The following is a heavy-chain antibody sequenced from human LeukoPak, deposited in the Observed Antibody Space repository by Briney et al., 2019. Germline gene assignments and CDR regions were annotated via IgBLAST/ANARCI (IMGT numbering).Heavy chain of an antibody. V-gene: IGHV4-59*08. CDR1: GGSISSYY. Sequence: PSETLSLTCTVSGGSISSYYWSWIRQPPGKGLEWIGYISYSGSTNYNPSLKSRVTISVDTSKNQFSLKLSSVTAADTAVYYCARRRGYSFDYWGQGTLVTRSS. D-gene: IGHD5-18*01. J-gene: IGHJ4*02. CDR3: ARRRGYSFDY. CDR2: ISYSGST.